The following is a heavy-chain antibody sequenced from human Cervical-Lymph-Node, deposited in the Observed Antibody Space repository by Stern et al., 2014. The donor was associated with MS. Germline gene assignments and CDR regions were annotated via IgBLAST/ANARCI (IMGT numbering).Heavy chain of an antibody. CDR3: ASGSSWGVAYFQH. J-gene: IGHJ1*01. V-gene: IGHV4-39*01. CDR2: IYYSGST. CDR1: GGSISSSSYY. D-gene: IGHD6-13*01. Sequence: QLQLQESGPGLVKPSETLSLTCTVSGGSISSSSYYWGWIRQPPGKGLEWIGSIYYSGSTYYNPSLKSRVTISVDTSKNQFSLKLSSVTAADTAVYYCASGSSWGVAYFQHWGQGTLVTVSS.